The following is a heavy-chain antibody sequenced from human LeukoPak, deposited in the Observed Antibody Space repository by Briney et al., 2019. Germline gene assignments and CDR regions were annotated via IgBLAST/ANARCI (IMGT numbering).Heavy chain of an antibody. V-gene: IGHV1-18*01. CDR3: ARAQGIAEGETPLYFYYMDV. CDR2: ISAYNGNT. Sequence: GASVKVSCKASGYTFTSYGISWVRQAPGQGLEWMGWISAYNGNTNYAQKLQGRVTMTTDTSTSTAYMELRSLRSDDTAVYYCARAQGIAEGETPLYFYYMDVWGKGTTVTVSS. D-gene: IGHD6-13*01. J-gene: IGHJ6*03. CDR1: GYTFTSYG.